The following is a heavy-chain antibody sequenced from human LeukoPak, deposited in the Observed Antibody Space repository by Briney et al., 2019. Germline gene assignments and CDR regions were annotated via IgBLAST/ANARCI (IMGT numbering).Heavy chain of an antibody. D-gene: IGHD3-22*01. CDR1: GYTFTSYG. CDR2: ISAYNGNT. J-gene: IGHJ1*01. CDR3: ARDWGTYYYDWSGYPEYFQH. Sequence: GASVKVSCKASGYTFTSYGISWVRQAPGQGLEWMGWISAYNGNTNYAQKLQGRVTMTTDTSTSTAYMELRSLRSDDTAVYYCARDWGTYYYDWSGYPEYFQHWGQGTLVTVSS. V-gene: IGHV1-18*01.